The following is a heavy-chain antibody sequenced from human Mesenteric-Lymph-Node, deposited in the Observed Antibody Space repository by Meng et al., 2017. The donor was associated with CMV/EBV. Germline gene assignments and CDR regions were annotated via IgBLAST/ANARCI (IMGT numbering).Heavy chain of an antibody. Sequence: GGSLRLSCAASGFTFSNYGMHWVRQAPGKGPEWVAFIQYDGSNKYHADSVKGRFTISRDNSKSTLYLQMNSLRAEDTAVYYCARHDAAYCGGDCYKHYFDYWGQGTLVTVSS. J-gene: IGHJ4*02. V-gene: IGHV3-33*05. CDR2: IQYDGSNK. CDR1: GFTFSNYG. D-gene: IGHD2-21*01. CDR3: ARHDAAYCGGDCYKHYFDY.